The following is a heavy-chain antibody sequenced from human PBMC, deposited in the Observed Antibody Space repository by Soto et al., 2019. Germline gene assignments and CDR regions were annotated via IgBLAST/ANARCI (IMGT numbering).Heavy chain of an antibody. CDR2: IIPIFGTA. J-gene: IGHJ4*02. D-gene: IGHD2-15*01. Sequence: SVKVSCKASGGTFSSYAISWVRQAPGQGLEWMGGIIPIFGTANYAQKFQGRVTITADESTSTAYMELSSLRSEDTAVYYCARDCSGGSCPGIDYWGQGTLVTVSS. CDR3: ARDCSGGSCPGIDY. CDR1: GGTFSSYA. V-gene: IGHV1-69*13.